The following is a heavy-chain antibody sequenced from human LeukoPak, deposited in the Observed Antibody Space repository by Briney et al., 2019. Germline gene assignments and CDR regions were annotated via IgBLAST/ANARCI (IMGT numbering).Heavy chain of an antibody. J-gene: IGHJ4*02. V-gene: IGHV5-51*01. CDR2: IYPGDSDT. CDR1: GYSFTSYW. D-gene: IGHD3-22*01. CDR3: ARQSLGLDYYDSSGYYAEFDY. Sequence: GESLKISCKGSGYSFTSYWIGWVRQMPGKGLGWMGIIYPGDSDTRYSPSFQGQVTISADKSISTAYLQWSSLKASDTVMYYCARQSLGLDYYDSSGYYAEFDYWGQGTLVTVSS.